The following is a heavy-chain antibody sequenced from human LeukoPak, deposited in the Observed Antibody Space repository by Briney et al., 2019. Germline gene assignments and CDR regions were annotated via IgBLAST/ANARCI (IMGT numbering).Heavy chain of an antibody. CDR3: ARGRSSAFDS. Sequence: SQTLSLTCALSGDSVSGNSVAWGWVRPSPSRGLGWLGRTYYASKWYNDYAISVKSRITVSPDTSKNQFSLQLNSVTPEDTAVYFCARGRSSAFDSWGQGTVVTVSS. V-gene: IGHV6-1*01. CDR1: GDSVSGNSVA. J-gene: IGHJ4*02. D-gene: IGHD3-10*01. CDR2: TYYASKWYN.